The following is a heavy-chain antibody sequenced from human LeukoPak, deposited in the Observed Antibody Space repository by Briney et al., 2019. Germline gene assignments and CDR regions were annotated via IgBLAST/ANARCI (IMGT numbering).Heavy chain of an antibody. CDR3: AKKTYIAAAEGCLDY. Sequence: GGSLRLSCAASGFTFSSYGMNWVRQAPGKGLEWVSSISSSSSYIYYADSVKGRFTISRDNSKNTLYLQMNSLRAEDTAVYYCAKKTYIAAAEGCLDYWGQGTLVTVSS. J-gene: IGHJ4*02. V-gene: IGHV3-23*01. CDR2: ISSSSSYI. D-gene: IGHD6-13*01. CDR1: GFTFSSYG.